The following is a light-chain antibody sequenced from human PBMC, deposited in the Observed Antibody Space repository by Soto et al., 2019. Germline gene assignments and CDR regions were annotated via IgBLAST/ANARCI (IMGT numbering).Light chain of an antibody. CDR3: SSFTTTYFYV. J-gene: IGLJ1*01. CDR2: GVT. CDR1: GGDIGAYNY. Sequence: QSALTQPASVSGSLGQSITLSCTGSGGDIGAYNYVSWYQQHPGKAPKLIIYGVTHRPSGVSSRFSASKSAYTASLTISALQAEDEADYYCSSFTTTYFYVFGPGTKVTLL. V-gene: IGLV2-14*01.